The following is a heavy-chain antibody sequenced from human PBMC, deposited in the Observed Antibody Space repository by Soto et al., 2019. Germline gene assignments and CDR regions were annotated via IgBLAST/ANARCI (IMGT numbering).Heavy chain of an antibody. CDR3: ASPTVDIVPT. J-gene: IGHJ4*02. V-gene: IGHV5-51*01. CDR2: IYPGDSDT. D-gene: IGHD5-12*01. Sequence: PGESLKISCKGSGYPFTSYWIGWVRQMPGKGLEWMGIIYPGDSDTRYSPSFQGQVIISADKSISTAYLQWSSLKASDTAMHYCASPTVDIVPTWGQGTLVTVSS. CDR1: GYPFTSYW.